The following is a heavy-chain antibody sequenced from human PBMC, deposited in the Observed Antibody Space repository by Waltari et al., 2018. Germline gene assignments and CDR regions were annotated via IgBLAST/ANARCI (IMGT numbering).Heavy chain of an antibody. CDR1: GFPFSSYR. Sequence: EVQLVESGGGLVKPGGSLRLSCAASGFPFSSYRMNWVRQAPGKGLEWVSSISSSSSYIYYADSVKGRFTISGDNAKNSLYLQMNSLRAEDTAVYYCASQIAAAGPSRDFDYWGQGTLVTVSS. D-gene: IGHD6-13*01. CDR2: ISSSSSYI. J-gene: IGHJ4*02. V-gene: IGHV3-21*01. CDR3: ASQIAAAGPSRDFDY.